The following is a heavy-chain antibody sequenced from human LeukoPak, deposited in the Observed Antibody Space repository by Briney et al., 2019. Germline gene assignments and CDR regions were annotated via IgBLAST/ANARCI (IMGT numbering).Heavy chain of an antibody. CDR1: GGSISSYY. CDR3: ARSRTEGYSGYDWGY. V-gene: IGHV4-59*01. D-gene: IGHD5-12*01. Sequence: SETLSLTCTVSGGSISSYYWSWIRQPPGKGLEWIGYIYYSGSTNYNPSLKSRVTISVDTSKNQFSLKLSSVTAADTAVYYCARSRTEGYSGYDWGYWGQGTLVTVSS. J-gene: IGHJ4*02. CDR2: IYYSGST.